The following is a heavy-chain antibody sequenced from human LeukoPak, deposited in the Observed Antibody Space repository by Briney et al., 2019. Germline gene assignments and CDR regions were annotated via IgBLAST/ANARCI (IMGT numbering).Heavy chain of an antibody. Sequence: GGSLRLSCAASGFIFRSYWMHWVRQAPGRGLVWVSRINTDGCSTNYADSVKGRFTISRDNAKNSLYLQMNSLRAEDTALYYCAKDHHYYDSSGYYLWYFDLWGRGTLVTVSS. D-gene: IGHD3-22*01. CDR2: INTDGCST. V-gene: IGHV3-74*01. J-gene: IGHJ2*01. CDR3: AKDHHYYDSSGYYLWYFDL. CDR1: GFIFRSYW.